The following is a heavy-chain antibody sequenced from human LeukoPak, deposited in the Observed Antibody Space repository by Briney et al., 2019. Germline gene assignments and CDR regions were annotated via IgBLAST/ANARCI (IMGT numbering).Heavy chain of an antibody. Sequence: GGSLRLSCAASGFTFSSYWMHWVRQTPGKGLVWVSRINSDGSTTSYANSVKGRFTISRDNAKNTLYLQMSSLRAEDTAVYYCARARDYGDYVNWFDPWGQGTLVTVSS. CDR2: INSDGSTT. CDR3: ARARDYGDYVNWFDP. J-gene: IGHJ5*02. D-gene: IGHD4-17*01. V-gene: IGHV3-74*01. CDR1: GFTFSSYW.